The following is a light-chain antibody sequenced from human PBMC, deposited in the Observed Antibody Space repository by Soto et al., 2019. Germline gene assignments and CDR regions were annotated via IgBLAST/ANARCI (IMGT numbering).Light chain of an antibody. Sequence: DIQMTQSPSSLSASVGDRVTITCRARQGVSNSLAWFQQKPGKGPKSLIYAASSLQSGVPSRFSGSGYGTDFTITISTLQPEDFATYYCQQYDSYPRTFGQGTKVDIK. J-gene: IGKJ1*01. CDR3: QQYDSYPRT. V-gene: IGKV1-16*01. CDR2: AAS. CDR1: QGVSNS.